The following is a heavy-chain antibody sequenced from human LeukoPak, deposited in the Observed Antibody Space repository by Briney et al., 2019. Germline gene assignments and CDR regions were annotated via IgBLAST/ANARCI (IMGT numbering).Heavy chain of an antibody. D-gene: IGHD1-26*01. Sequence: GASVKVSCKASGYTFTSYDINWVRQAPGQGLEWMGIINPSVGSTTYAQKFQGRVTMARDTSTSTVYMELSSLRSEDTAVYYCARDITGSTPDYWGQGTLVTVSS. V-gene: IGHV1-46*01. J-gene: IGHJ4*02. CDR3: ARDITGSTPDY. CDR1: GYTFTSYD. CDR2: INPSVGST.